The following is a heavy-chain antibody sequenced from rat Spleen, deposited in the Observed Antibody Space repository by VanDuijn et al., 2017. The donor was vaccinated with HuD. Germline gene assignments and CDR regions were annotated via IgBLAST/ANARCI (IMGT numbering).Heavy chain of an antibody. V-gene: IGHV2-13*01. CDR1: GFSLSSYG. J-gene: IGHJ4*01. CDR2: IWGNGNT. CDR3: TREYLTTGVMDA. Sequence: QVQLKESGPGLVQPSQTLSLTCTVSGFSLSSYGVIWVRQPPGKGLEWMGVIWGNGNTNYNSALKSRLGITRDTSKNQVFLKMNSLQTDDTGTYYCTREYLTTGVMDAWGQGASVTVSS. D-gene: IGHD1-4*01.